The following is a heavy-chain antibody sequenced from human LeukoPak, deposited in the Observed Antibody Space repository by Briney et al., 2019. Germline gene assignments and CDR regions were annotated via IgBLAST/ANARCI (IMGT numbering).Heavy chain of an antibody. J-gene: IGHJ4*02. Sequence: GGSLRLSCAATGFTFSTFGMHWVRQAPGKGLEWLAFIGNDGSNKYYVDSVKGRFTISRDNSKNTLYLQMNTLRAEDTAVYHCAAHQGYCSGGGCGPYWGQGTQVTVSS. V-gene: IGHV3-30*02. CDR1: GFTFSTFG. CDR2: IGNDGSNK. D-gene: IGHD2-15*01. CDR3: AAHQGYCSGGGCGPY.